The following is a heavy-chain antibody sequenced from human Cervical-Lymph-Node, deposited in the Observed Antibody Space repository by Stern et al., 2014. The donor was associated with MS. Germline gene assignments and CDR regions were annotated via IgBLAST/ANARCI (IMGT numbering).Heavy chain of an antibody. CDR1: GGSISSSNW. CDR3: ARQGSWYSIDY. Sequence: QLQLQDSGPGLVKTSGTLSLTCAVSGGSISSSNWWSWVRRPPGKGLEWIGEIFQSGSTNYNPSLKSRVTISVDTSKNQFSLKLSSVTAADTAVYYCARQGSWYSIDYWGQGTLVTVSS. V-gene: IGHV4-4*02. CDR2: IFQSGST. J-gene: IGHJ4*02. D-gene: IGHD2-15*01.